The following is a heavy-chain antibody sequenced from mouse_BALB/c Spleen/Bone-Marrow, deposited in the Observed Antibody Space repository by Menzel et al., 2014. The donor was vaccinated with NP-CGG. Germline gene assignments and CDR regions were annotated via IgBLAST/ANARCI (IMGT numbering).Heavy chain of an antibody. D-gene: IGHD2-4*01. CDR2: IDPANGNT. V-gene: IGHV14-3*02. Sequence: VQLNESGAELVKPGASVKLSCTASGFNIKDTYMHWVKQRPEQGLEWIGRIDPANGNTKYDPKFQGKATITADTSSNTAYLQLSSLTSEDTAVYYCATMITDRYFNVWGAGTTVTVSS. CDR3: ATMITDRYFNV. CDR1: GFNIKDTY. J-gene: IGHJ1*01.